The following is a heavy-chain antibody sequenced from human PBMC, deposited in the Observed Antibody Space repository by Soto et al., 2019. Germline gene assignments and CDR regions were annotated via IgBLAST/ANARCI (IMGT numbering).Heavy chain of an antibody. CDR1: GFTFSSYS. Sequence: GGSLRLSCAAAGFTFSSYSMNWVRQAPGKGLEWVSYISSSSSYIYYADSVKGRFTISRDNAKNSLYLQMNSLRAEDTAVYYCARAKYYYDSHTGGWFDPWGQGTLVTVSS. J-gene: IGHJ5*02. D-gene: IGHD3-22*01. V-gene: IGHV3-21*05. CDR2: ISSSSSYI. CDR3: ARAKYYYDSHTGGWFDP.